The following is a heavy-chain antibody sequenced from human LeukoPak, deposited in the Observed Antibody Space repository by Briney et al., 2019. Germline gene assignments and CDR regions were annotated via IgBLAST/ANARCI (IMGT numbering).Heavy chain of an antibody. Sequence: PGGSLRLSCAASGFAFSNYGMNWVRQAPGKGLEWVSGITGGGDTTFYGESVKGRFTISRDNARNSVFLQMASLRAEDTGVYYCASWAGTAAGFSGPFDYWGLGTLVTVSS. CDR2: ITGGGDTT. J-gene: IGHJ4*02. CDR1: GFAFSNYG. V-gene: IGHV3-23*01. CDR3: ASWAGTAAGFSGPFDY. D-gene: IGHD6-13*01.